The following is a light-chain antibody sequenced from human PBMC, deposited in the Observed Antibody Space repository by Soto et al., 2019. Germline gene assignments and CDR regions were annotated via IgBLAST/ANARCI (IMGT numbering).Light chain of an antibody. CDR2: DAS. CDR1: ESVDSN. Sequence: EVVMTQSPATLSLSPGERATLSCRATESVDSNLAWYQQKPGQAPRLLIHDASARAAGVPARFSGSGYGTEFTLSISSLQSEDSAVYYCQQYDKWPTWTFGQGTKVEIK. CDR3: QQYDKWPTWT. V-gene: IGKV3-15*01. J-gene: IGKJ1*01.